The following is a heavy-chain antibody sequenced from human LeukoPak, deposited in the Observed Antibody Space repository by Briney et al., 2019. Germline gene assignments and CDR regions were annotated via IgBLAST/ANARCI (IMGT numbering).Heavy chain of an antibody. Sequence: SETLSLTCTVSGGSISSSSYYWGWIRQPPGKGLEWIGSIYYSGSTYYNPSLKSRVTISVDTSKNQFSLKLSSVTAADTAVYYCARDGRIVGGTRAFDIWGQGTMVTVSS. D-gene: IGHD1-26*01. CDR2: IYYSGST. CDR1: GGSISSSSYY. V-gene: IGHV4-39*07. J-gene: IGHJ3*02. CDR3: ARDGRIVGGTRAFDI.